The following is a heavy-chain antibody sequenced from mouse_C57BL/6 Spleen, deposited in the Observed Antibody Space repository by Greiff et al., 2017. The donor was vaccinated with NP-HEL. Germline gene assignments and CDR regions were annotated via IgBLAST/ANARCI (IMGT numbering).Heavy chain of an antibody. V-gene: IGHV1-76*01. J-gene: IGHJ4*01. CDR1: GYTFTDYY. D-gene: IGHD4-1*01. CDR2: IYPGSGNT. CDR3: ARSGTGTYAMDY. Sequence: VQLQQSGAELVRPGASVKLSCKASGYTFTDYYINWVKQRPGQGLEWIARIYPGSGNTYYNEKFKGKATLTAEKSSSTAYMQLSSLTSEDSAVYFCARSGTGTYAMDYWGQGTSVTVSS.